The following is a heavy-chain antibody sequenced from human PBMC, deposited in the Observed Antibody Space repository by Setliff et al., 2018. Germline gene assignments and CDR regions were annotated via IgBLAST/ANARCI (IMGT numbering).Heavy chain of an antibody. CDR1: GDSISSYY. CDR3: ARVTGFSYMDV. J-gene: IGHJ6*03. CDR2: IYTDGST. D-gene: IGHD3-3*01. Sequence: SETLSLTCTVSGDSISSYYWSWIRQPAGKGLEWIGRIYTDGSTKYNPSLNSRVTLLIDTAKNQISLRLSSVTAADTAVYFCARVTGFSYMDVWGKGTTVTVSS. V-gene: IGHV4-4*07.